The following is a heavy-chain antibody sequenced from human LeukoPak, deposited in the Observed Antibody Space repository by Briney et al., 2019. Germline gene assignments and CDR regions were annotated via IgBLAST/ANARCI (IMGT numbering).Heavy chain of an antibody. J-gene: IGHJ4*02. CDR3: ARVRGYSYGYGRKSYFDY. CDR1: GGSFSGYY. Sequence: SETLSLTCAVDGGSFSGYYWSWIRQPPGKGLEWIGEINHSGSTNYNPSLKSRVTISVDTSKNQFSLKLSSVTAADTAVYYCARVRGYSYGYGRKSYFDYWGQGTLVTVSS. D-gene: IGHD5-18*01. CDR2: INHSGST. V-gene: IGHV4-34*01.